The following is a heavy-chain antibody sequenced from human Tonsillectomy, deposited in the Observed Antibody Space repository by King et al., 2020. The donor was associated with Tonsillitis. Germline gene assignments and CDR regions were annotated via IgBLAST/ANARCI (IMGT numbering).Heavy chain of an antibody. CDR2: IIPILGIA. D-gene: IGHD3-22*01. CDR1: GGTFSSYA. V-gene: IGHV1-69*09. CDR3: ARAVVITMIVVAKAFDI. Sequence: LQLVQSGAEVKKPGSSVKVSCKASGGTFSSYAISWVRQAPGQGLEWMGRIIPILGIANYAQKFQGRVTITADKSTSTAYMELSSLRSEDTAVYYCARAVVITMIVVAKAFDIWGQGTMVTVSS. J-gene: IGHJ3*02.